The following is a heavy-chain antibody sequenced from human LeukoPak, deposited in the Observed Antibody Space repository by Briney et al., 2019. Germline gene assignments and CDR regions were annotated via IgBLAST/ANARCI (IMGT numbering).Heavy chain of an antibody. CDR2: INSADNVE. J-gene: IGHJ5*02. CDR3: ARDIVNGPFVISLDL. V-gene: IGHV3-48*03. Sequence: GGSLRLSCGASVYLLRPSDMIWVRQAPAKGPEWVAHINSADNVEYYTDSVRGRFTMSRDNAKDLLYLQMNSLRDEDTAVYYCARDIVNGPFVISLDLWGQGVLVTVSS. D-gene: IGHD2-21*01. CDR1: VYLLRPSD.